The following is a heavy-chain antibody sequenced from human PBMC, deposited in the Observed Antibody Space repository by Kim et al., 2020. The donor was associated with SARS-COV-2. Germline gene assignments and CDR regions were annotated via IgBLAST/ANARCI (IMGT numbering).Heavy chain of an antibody. D-gene: IGHD3-3*01. CDR1: GGSISSYY. V-gene: IGHV4-59*13. Sequence: SETLSLTCTVSGGSISSYYWSWIRQPPGKGLEWIGYIYYSGSTNYNPSLKSRVTISVDTSKNQFSLKLSSVTAADTAVYYCARGGYYDFWSGYYPQYFDYWGQGTLVTVSS. CDR3: ARGGYYDFWSGYYPQYFDY. CDR2: IYYSGST. J-gene: IGHJ4*02.